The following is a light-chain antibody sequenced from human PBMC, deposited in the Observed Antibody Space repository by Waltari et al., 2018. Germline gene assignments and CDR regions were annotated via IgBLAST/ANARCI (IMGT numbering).Light chain of an antibody. CDR3: QQYGSSPWM. CDR2: GAS. CDR1: QSVSRSY. V-gene: IGKV3-20*01. Sequence: EIVLTQSPGTLSLSPGERATLSCRASQSVSRSYLAWYQQKPGQAPRLLIYGASSRATGIPDRFSGSGSVTDFTLTISRLEPEDFAVYYCQQYGSSPWMFGQGTKVEIK. J-gene: IGKJ1*01.